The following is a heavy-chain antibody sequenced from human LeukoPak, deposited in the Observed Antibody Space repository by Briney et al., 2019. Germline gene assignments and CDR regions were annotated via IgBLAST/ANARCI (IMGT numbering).Heavy chain of an antibody. CDR1: GFIFSSYS. CDR2: IYSGGST. CDR3: TTKRGYSYGYAD. D-gene: IGHD5-18*01. Sequence: PGGSLRLSCAASGFIFSSYSMHWVRQAPGKGLEWLSVIYSGGSTYYADSVKGRFTISRDNSKNTLYLQMNSLRAEDTAVYYCTTKRGYSYGYADWGQGTLVTVSS. V-gene: IGHV3-66*01. J-gene: IGHJ4*02.